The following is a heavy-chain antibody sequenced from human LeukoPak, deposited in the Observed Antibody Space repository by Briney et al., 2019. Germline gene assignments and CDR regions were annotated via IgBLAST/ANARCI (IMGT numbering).Heavy chain of an antibody. CDR1: GFIFSNYA. Sequence: GGSLRLSCAASGFIFSNYAMTWVHQAPGKGLEWLSYISRDSTTIYYADSVKGRFTISRDNAKNSLYLQMNSLRAEDTAVYHCATDYYDSSGYYTGSYWGQGTLVTVSS. CDR2: ISRDSTTI. CDR3: ATDYYDSSGYYTGSY. D-gene: IGHD3-22*01. V-gene: IGHV3-48*01. J-gene: IGHJ4*02.